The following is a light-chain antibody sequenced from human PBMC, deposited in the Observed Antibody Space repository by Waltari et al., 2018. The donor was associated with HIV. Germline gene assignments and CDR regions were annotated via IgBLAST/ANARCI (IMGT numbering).Light chain of an antibody. J-gene: IGLJ3*02. CDR2: YNN. CDR3: AAWDDSLMGV. CDR1: SSNIGSNT. Sequence: QSVLTQPPSASGTPGHRFTISCSGRSSNIGSNTVNCYQQLPGTSPKLLIYYNNQRPSGVPDRFSGSKSGTSASLAISGLQSEDEADYYCAAWDDSLMGVFGGGTRLTVL. V-gene: IGLV1-44*01.